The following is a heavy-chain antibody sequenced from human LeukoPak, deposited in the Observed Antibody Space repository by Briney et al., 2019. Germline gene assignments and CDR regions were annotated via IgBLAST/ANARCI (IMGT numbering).Heavy chain of an antibody. Sequence: SQTLSLTCTVSGVSISSGGYYWSWIRQHPGKGLAWIGYIYYSGSTYYNPSLKSRVTISVDTSKNQFSLKLSSVTAADTAVYYCARVVGAAVDYWGQGTLVTVSS. CDR3: ARVVGAAVDY. V-gene: IGHV4-31*03. CDR1: GVSISSGGYY. CDR2: IYYSGST. J-gene: IGHJ4*02. D-gene: IGHD3-10*01.